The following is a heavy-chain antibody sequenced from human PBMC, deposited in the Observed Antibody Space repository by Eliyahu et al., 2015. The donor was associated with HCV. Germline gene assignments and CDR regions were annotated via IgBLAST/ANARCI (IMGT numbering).Heavy chain of an antibody. CDR3: ARQYAWVIDPSRAEIEGFNL. D-gene: IGHD5-24*01. J-gene: IGHJ5*02. V-gene: IGHV4-39*01. CDR2: MYYSGNS. CDR1: GGSITSTTYY. Sequence: QLQLQESGPEVVRPSETLSLTCTVSGGSITSTTYYWGWLRQPPGKGLEWIGSMYYSGNSYYNPSLKSRVTISVDTSKNLFSLKLNSLTAADTAVYYCARQYAWVIDPSRAEIEGFNLWGQGALVRVSS.